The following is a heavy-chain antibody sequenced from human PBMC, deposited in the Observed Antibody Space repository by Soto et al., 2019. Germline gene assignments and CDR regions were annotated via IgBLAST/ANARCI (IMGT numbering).Heavy chain of an antibody. CDR2: IHHSGGS. CDR1: GVSITSYY. D-gene: IGHD2-21*02. J-gene: IGHJ3*02. CDR3: ARWGDTAGISLPAFDM. Sequence: QVQMQESGPGLVKPSETLSLSCTVSGVSITSYYWNWIRQTPEKGLEWIGFIHHSGGSKFNPSLKSRLRMSVDTSKNQYSLRLNFVTDADTAIYYCARWGDTAGISLPAFDMWGQGAMVTVSS. V-gene: IGHV4-4*09.